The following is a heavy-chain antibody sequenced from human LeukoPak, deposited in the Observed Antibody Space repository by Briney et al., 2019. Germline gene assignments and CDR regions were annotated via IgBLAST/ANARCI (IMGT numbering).Heavy chain of an antibody. CDR3: ARGLGWPYFDY. J-gene: IGHJ4*02. CDR1: GDSVSRDSIA. D-gene: IGHD5-24*01. CDR2: TYYRSTWYN. V-gene: IGHV6-1*01. Sequence: SQTLSLACAISGDSVSRDSIAWNWIRQSPSRGLEWLGRTYYRSTWYNDYAVSVKGRITINPDTSKNHFSLQLDSVTPEDTAVYYCARGLGWPYFDYWGQGTLVTVSS.